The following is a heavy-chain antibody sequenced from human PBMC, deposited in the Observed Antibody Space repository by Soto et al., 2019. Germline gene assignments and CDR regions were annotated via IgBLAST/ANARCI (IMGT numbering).Heavy chain of an antibody. CDR1: GFTFSSYP. CDR3: LRDYSGWFDF. CDR2: ISYDGTSE. Sequence: QVQLVESGGGVVQPGRSLRLSCAASGFTFSSYPIHWVRQAPGKGLEWVGSISYDGTSEDFADSLRGRFTLSRDNSKNMLWLQMNCLRSEDTAVYYCLRDYSGWFDFWRQGTLVTVSS. J-gene: IGHJ5*01. V-gene: IGHV3-30-3*01. D-gene: IGHD3-10*01.